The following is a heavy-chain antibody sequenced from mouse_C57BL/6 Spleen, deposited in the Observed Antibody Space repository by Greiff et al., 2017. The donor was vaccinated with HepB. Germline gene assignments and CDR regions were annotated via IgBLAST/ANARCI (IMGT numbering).Heavy chain of an antibody. CDR2: ISDGGSYT. CDR1: GFTFSSYA. CDR3: ARDDYGNAMDY. J-gene: IGHJ4*01. Sequence: EVQLQESGGGLVKPGGSLKLSCAASGFTFSSYAMSWVRQTPEKRLEWVATISDGGSYTYYPDNVKGRFTISRDNAKNNLYLQMSHLKSEDTAMYYCARDDYGNAMDYWGQGTSVTVSS. D-gene: IGHD2-4*01. V-gene: IGHV5-4*01.